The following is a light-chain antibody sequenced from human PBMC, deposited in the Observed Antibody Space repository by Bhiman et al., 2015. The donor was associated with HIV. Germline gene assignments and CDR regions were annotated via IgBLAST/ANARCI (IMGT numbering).Light chain of an antibody. CDR3: SSYAGHNIYV. Sequence: QSALTQPASVSGSPGQSITISCTGTSSDIGGFNYVSWYQQYPGKAPKLIIYDVSQRPSGVSNRFSGSKSGNTASLTISGLQADDEADYYCSSYAGHNIYVFGTGTKVTVL. J-gene: IGLJ1*01. V-gene: IGLV2-14*03. CDR2: DVS. CDR1: SSDIGGFNY.